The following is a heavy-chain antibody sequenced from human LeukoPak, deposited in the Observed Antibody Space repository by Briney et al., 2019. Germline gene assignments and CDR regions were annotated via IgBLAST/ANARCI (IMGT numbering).Heavy chain of an antibody. V-gene: IGHV1-69*04. CDR3: ARSYNWNDVFDY. Sequence: SVKVSCKASGGTFSSYAISWVRQAPGQGLEWMGRIIPILGIANYAQKFQGRVTITADKSTSTAYMELNSLRAEDTAVYYCARSYNWNDVFDYWGQGTLVTVSS. CDR2: IIPILGIA. D-gene: IGHD1-1*01. J-gene: IGHJ4*02. CDR1: GGTFSSYA.